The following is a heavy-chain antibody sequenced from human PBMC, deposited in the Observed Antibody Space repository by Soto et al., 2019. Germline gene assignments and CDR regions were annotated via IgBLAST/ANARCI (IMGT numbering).Heavy chain of an antibody. V-gene: IGHV4-4*02. D-gene: IGHD1-26*01. Sequence: QVQLQESGPGLVKPSGTLSLTCAVSGGSISSSNWWSWVRQPPGKGLEWIGEIYHSGSTNYNPSLKSRVTRSVDKSKNQFALKLSSVTAADTAVYYCARVSGSYYYGMDVWGQGTTVTVSS. J-gene: IGHJ6*02. CDR1: GGSISSSNW. CDR3: ARVSGSYYYGMDV. CDR2: IYHSGST.